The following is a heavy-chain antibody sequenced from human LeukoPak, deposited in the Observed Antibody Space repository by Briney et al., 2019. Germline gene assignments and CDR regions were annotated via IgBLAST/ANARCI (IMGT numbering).Heavy chain of an antibody. CDR1: GVAFSNYG. Sequence: GGSLRLSCAGSGVAFSNYGMRWVRQAPGQGLEWVANIKQHLSEAYYVQSLKGRFTISRDDSTSSPYLQMRSLRSEDTALYYFSKEMAGGTGFAYFDYWGQGTLVTVSS. V-gene: IGHV3-7*01. CDR3: SKEMAGGTGFAYFDY. CDR2: IKQHLSEA. J-gene: IGHJ4*02. D-gene: IGHD1-14*01.